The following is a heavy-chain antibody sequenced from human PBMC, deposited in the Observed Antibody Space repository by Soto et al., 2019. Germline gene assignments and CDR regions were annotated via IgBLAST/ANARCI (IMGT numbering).Heavy chain of an antibody. V-gene: IGHV5-51*01. CDR2: IYAGDYDT. CDR1: GYSFTGYW. J-gene: IGHJ4*02. D-gene: IGHD3-3*01. Sequence: PGESLKISCKGSGYSFTGYWIAWVRQMPGKGLEWMGIIYAGDYDTRYSASVQGPVTISADKSISNAYLQWSSLKASDTDMYYCARSYYLYDPHAFLHWGQGTLVTVSS. CDR3: ARSYYLYDPHAFLH.